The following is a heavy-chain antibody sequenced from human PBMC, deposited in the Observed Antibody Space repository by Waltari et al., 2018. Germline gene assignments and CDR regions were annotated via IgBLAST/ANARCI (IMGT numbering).Heavy chain of an antibody. CDR1: GFTFGDYA. CDR2: SRSKAYGGTT. J-gene: IGHJ1*01. Sequence: EVQLVESGGGLVQPGRSLRLSCTASGFTFGDYAMSWFRQAPGQGLEWVGFSRSKAYGGTTEYAASVKGRFTISRDDSKSIAYLQMNSLKTEDTAVYYCTSHYDSPFSRAEYFQHWGQGTLVTVSS. V-gene: IGHV3-49*03. D-gene: IGHD3-22*01. CDR3: TSHYDSPFSRAEYFQH.